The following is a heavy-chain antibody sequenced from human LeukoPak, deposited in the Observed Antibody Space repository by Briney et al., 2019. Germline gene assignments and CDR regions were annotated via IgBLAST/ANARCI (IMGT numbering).Heavy chain of an antibody. CDR2: IYHSGST. D-gene: IGHD5-12*01. CDR1: GGSISSSNW. CDR3: ARTLLVTTTALDS. V-gene: IGHV4-4*02. Sequence: PSGTLSLTCAVSGGSISSSNWWSWVRQPPGKGLEWIGEIYHSGSTNYNPSLKSRVTMSVDTSRNQFSLKLISVTVADTAVYYCARTLLVTTTALDSWGQGTLVTVSS. J-gene: IGHJ1*01.